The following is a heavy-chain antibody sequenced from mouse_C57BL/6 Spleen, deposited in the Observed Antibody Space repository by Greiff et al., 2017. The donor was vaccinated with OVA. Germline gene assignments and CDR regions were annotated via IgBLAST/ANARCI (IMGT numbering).Heavy chain of an antibody. J-gene: IGHJ3*01. D-gene: IGHD2-3*01. CDR3: AMIYDGYYGFAY. CDR2: IYPGDGDT. CDR1: GYAFSSYW. Sequence: VQLQESGAELVKPGASVKISCKASGYAFSSYWMNWVKQRPGKGLEWIGQIYPGDGDTNYNGKFKGKATLTADKSSSTAYMQLSSLTSEDSAVYFCAMIYDGYYGFAYWGQGTLVTVSA. V-gene: IGHV1-80*01.